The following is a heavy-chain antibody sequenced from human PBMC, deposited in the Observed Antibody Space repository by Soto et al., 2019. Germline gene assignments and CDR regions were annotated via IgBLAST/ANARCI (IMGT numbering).Heavy chain of an antibody. Sequence: GGSLRLSCAASGFTFSSYGMHWVRQAPGKGLEWVAVIWYDGSNKYYADSVKGRFTISRDNSKNTLYLQMNSLRAEDTAVYYCARGPITYYYDSSGYYCDYWGQGTLVTVSS. CDR1: GFTFSSYG. J-gene: IGHJ4*02. CDR2: IWYDGSNK. D-gene: IGHD3-22*01. V-gene: IGHV3-33*01. CDR3: ARGPITYYYDSSGYYCDY.